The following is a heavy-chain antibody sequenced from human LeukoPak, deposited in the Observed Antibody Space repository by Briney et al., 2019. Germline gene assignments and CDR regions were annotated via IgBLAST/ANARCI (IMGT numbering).Heavy chain of an antibody. J-gene: IGHJ4*02. V-gene: IGHV3-48*03. CDR1: GFTFDTYE. CDR3: ARDHRIAAAGTSKYLGY. CDR2: ISSSGRTI. Sequence: GGSLRLSCAASGFTFDTYEMNWVRQAPGKGLEWVSYISSSGRTIYYADSVKGRFTISRDNSKNTLYLQMNSLRAEDTAVYYCARDHRIAAAGTSKYLGYWGQGTLVTVSS. D-gene: IGHD6-13*01.